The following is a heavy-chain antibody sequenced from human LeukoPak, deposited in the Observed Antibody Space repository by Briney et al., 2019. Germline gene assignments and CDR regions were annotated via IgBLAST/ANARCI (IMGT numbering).Heavy chain of an antibody. CDR1: GFTVSSNY. Sequence: GGSLRLSCAASGFTVSSNYMSWVRQAPGKGLEWVSVIYSDSSTYYADSVKGRFTISRDNSKNTLYLQMNSLRAEDTAVYHCTRMESGSYYSYWGQGTLVTVSS. J-gene: IGHJ4*02. V-gene: IGHV3-53*01. CDR2: IYSDSST. CDR3: TRMESGSYYSY. D-gene: IGHD1-26*01.